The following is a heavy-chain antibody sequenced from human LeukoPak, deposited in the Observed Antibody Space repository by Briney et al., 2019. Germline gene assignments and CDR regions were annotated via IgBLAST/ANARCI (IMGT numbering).Heavy chain of an antibody. CDR2: INSDGSST. V-gene: IGHV3-74*01. D-gene: IGHD2-2*01. CDR3: AREGIDIVVVPAAMLYYYYGMDV. Sequence: PGGSLRLSCAASGFTLSSYWMHWVRQAPGKGLVWVSRINSDGSSTSYADSVKGRFTISRDNAKNTLYLQMNSLRAEDTAVYYCAREGIDIVVVPAAMLYYYYGMDVWGQGTTVTVSS. CDR1: GFTLSSYW. J-gene: IGHJ6*02.